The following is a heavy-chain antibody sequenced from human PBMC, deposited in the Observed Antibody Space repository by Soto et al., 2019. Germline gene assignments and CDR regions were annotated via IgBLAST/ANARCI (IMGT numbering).Heavy chain of an antibody. J-gene: IGHJ5*02. V-gene: IGHV4-38-2*02. CDR1: GSSIGSSYY. D-gene: IGHD3-16*01. Sequence: SETLSLTCAVSGSSIGSSYYWGWIRQPPGKGLEWIGTIHHGGSSFYNPSLKSRVTMSVDTSKNQFSLKLRSVTAADTAVYFCARDWGITTRDLRWFDPWGQGTLVTVSS. CDR2: IHHGGSS. CDR3: ARDWGITTRDLRWFDP.